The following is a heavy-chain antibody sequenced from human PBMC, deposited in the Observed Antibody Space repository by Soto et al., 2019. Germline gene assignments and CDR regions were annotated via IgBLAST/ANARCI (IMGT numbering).Heavy chain of an antibody. CDR2: IYYSGST. D-gene: IGHD3-22*01. CDR1: GGSISSGDYY. J-gene: IGHJ4*02. V-gene: IGHV4-30-4*01. CDR3: ARGNYYDSSGYYYFDY. Sequence: SETLSLTCPVSGGSISSGDYYWSWIRQPPGKGLEWIGYIYYSGSTYYNPSLKSRVTISVDTSKNQFSLKLSSVTAADTAVYYCARGNYYDSSGYYYFDYWGQGTLVTVS.